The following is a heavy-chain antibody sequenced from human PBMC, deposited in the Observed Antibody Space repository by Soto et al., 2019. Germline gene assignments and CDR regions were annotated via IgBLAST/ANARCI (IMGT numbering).Heavy chain of an antibody. J-gene: IGHJ5*02. CDR1: GYTFTNYG. V-gene: IGHV1-18*04. Sequence: ASVKVSCKTSGYTFTNYGFSWVRQAPGQGLEWMGWISANNGNTNYAQKFQGRVTMTTDTSTSTVYMELRSLRSDDTAVYYCARVMVATASNWFDPWGQGTLVTVSS. CDR2: ISANNGNT. CDR3: ARVMVATASNWFDP. D-gene: IGHD2-21*02.